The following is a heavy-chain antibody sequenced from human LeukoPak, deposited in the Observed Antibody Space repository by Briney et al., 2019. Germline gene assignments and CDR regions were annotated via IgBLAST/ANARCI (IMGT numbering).Heavy chain of an antibody. CDR2: IIPILGIA. V-gene: IGHV1-69*04. CDR1: GGTFSSYA. CDR3: ARDLIASYCGGDCPYPGDYYYYGMDV. Sequence: SVKVSCKASGGTFSSYAISWVRQAPGQGLEWMGRIIPILGIANYAQKFQGRVTITADKSTSTAYMELSSLRSEDTAVYYCARDLIASYCGGDCPYPGDYYYYGMDVWGQGTTVTVSS. J-gene: IGHJ6*02. D-gene: IGHD2-21*02.